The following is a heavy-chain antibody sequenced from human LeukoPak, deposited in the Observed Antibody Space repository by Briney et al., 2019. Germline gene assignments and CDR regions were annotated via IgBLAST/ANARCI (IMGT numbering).Heavy chain of an antibody. CDR3: ATTYATCSGGSCYFGDY. D-gene: IGHD2-15*01. Sequence: SETLSLTCAVYSGSFSGYYWSWIRQPPGKGLEWIGDIKHSGSTNYNPSLKSRVTITVDTYKNQYSLKLNSVTAEDTAVDYCATTYATCSGGSCYFGDYWGQGTMVTVSS. CDR2: IKHSGST. CDR1: SGSFSGYY. V-gene: IGHV4-34*01. J-gene: IGHJ4*02.